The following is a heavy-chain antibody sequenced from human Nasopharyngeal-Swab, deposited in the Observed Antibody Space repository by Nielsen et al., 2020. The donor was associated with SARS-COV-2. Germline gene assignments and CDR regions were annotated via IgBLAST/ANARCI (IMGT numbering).Heavy chain of an antibody. D-gene: IGHD6-6*01. CDR2: IYYGGST. V-gene: IGHV4-31*02. Sequence: WIRQPPGKGLEWIGYIYYGGSTYYNPSLKSRVTISVDTSKNQFSLKLSSVTAADTAVYYCARGGAARPGFDYWGQGTPVTVSS. J-gene: IGHJ4*02. CDR3: ARGGAARPGFDY.